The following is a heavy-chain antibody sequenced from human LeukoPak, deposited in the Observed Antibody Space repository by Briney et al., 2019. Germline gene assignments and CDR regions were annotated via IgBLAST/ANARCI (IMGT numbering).Heavy chain of an antibody. V-gene: IGHV3-30*02. CDR2: IRSDGYHT. J-gene: IGHJ4*02. CDR1: GFVFDNHD. CDR3: AKPSGSGVDY. D-gene: IGHD1-26*01. Sequence: TGGSLRLSCGASGFVFDNHDMHWVRQAPGKGLEWVAFIRSDGYHTYYADSVKGRFTITRDNFKNTVYLQMNSLRLEDMAVYYCAKPSGSGVDYWGRGTRVTVSS.